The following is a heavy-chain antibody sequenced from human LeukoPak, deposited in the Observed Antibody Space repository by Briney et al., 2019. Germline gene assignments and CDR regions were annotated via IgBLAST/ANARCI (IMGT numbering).Heavy chain of an antibody. V-gene: IGHV1-8*01. D-gene: IGHD1-1*01. CDR1: GYTFTIYD. CDR3: ARGLLLEPMSYNWFDP. CDR2: MNPNSGNT. J-gene: IGHJ5*02. Sequence: ASVKVSCKASGYTFTIYDINWVRQATGQGLEWMGWMNPNSGNTGYAQKFQGRVTMTRNTSISTACMDLSSLRSEDTAVYYCARGLLLEPMSYNWFDPWGQGTLVTVSS.